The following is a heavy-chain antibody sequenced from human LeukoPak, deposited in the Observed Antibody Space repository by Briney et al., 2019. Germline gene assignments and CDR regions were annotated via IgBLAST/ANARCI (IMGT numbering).Heavy chain of an antibody. CDR1: GSSVNSDQY. CDR3: AMLRLGELSLLANAYDI. CDR2: VHQTGSP. V-gene: IGHV4-38-2*01. D-gene: IGHD3-16*02. J-gene: IGHJ3*02. Sequence: PSETLSLTCDVSGSSVNSDQYWGWMRHSPGAGLEWIGSVHQTGSPYYNPSLGSRVSLSIDSTKNSFSLRLTSVTAADTAVDYCAMLRLGELSLLANAYDIWGQGTMVILSS.